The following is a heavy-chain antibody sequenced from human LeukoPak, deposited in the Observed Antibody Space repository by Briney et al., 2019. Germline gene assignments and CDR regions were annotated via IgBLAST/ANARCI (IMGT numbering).Heavy chain of an antibody. J-gene: IGHJ4*02. CDR2: ISGSGGST. D-gene: IGHD2-2*01. CDR3: AKEAIVVVPAAQSSH. Sequence: GGSLRLSCAASGFTFSSYAMSWVRQAPGKGLEWVSAISGSGGSTYYADPVKGRFTISRDNSKNMLYLQMNSLRAEDTAIYYCAKEAIVVVPAAQSSHWGQGTLVTVSS. CDR1: GFTFSSYA. V-gene: IGHV3-23*01.